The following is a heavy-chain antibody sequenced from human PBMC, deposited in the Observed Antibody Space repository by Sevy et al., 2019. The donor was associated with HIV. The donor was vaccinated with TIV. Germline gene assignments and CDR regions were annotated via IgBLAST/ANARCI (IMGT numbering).Heavy chain of an antibody. V-gene: IGHV3-23*01. CDR2: ISGSGGST. Sequence: GGSLRLSCAASGFTFSSYAMSWVRQAPGKGLEWVSAISGSGGSTYYAYSVKGRFTISRDNSKNTLYLQMNSLRAEDTAVYYCAKIGSGSYYIFYYFDYWGQGTLVTVSS. J-gene: IGHJ4*02. D-gene: IGHD1-26*01. CDR1: GFTFSSYA. CDR3: AKIGSGSYYIFYYFDY.